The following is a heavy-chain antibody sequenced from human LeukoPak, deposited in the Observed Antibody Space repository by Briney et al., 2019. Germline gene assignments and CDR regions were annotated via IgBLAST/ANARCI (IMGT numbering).Heavy chain of an antibody. J-gene: IGHJ6*02. CDR1: GYTFTGYY. D-gene: IGHD6-19*01. Sequence: GASVKVSCKASGYTFTGYYMHWVRQAPGQGLEWMGWINPNSGGTNYAQKFQGRVTMTRDTSISTAYKELSRLRSDDTAVYYCARDTDTRGYSSGWYWRPDYYGMDVWGQGTTVTVSS. CDR3: ARDTDTRGYSSGWYWRPDYYGMDV. CDR2: INPNSGGT. V-gene: IGHV1-2*02.